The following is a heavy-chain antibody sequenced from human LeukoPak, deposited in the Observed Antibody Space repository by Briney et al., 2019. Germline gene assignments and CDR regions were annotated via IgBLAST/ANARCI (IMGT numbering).Heavy chain of an antibody. CDR2: IRYDGSNK. V-gene: IGHV3-30*02. D-gene: IGHD3-10*02. CDR3: ARVPVRGYYFDY. J-gene: IGHJ4*02. CDR1: GFTFSSYG. Sequence: QPGGSLRLSCAASGFTFSSYGMHWVRQAPGKGLEWVAFIRYDGSNKYYADSVKGRFTTSRDNSKNTLYLQMNSLRAEDTAVYYCARVPVRGYYFDYWGQGTLVTVCS.